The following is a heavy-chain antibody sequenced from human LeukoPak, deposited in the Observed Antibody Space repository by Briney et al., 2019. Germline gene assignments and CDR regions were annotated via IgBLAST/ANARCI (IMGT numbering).Heavy chain of an antibody. CDR3: ARVRDSGSYRDTFHI. CDR1: GYTFTDYY. Sequence: ASVKVSCKASGYTFTDYYMHWVRQAPGQGLERVGRISPNSGGTNYPPKFQGRVTMTRDTSISTAYMELSRLKSDDTAVYYCARVRDSGSYRDTFHIWGQGTMVTVSS. CDR2: ISPNSGGT. V-gene: IGHV1-2*06. J-gene: IGHJ3*02. D-gene: IGHD3-10*01.